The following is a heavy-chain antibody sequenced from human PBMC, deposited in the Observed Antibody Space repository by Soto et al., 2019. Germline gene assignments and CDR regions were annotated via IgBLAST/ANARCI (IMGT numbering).Heavy chain of an antibody. D-gene: IGHD3-10*01. CDR2: IIPIFGTA. V-gene: IGHV1-69*13. CDR3: ARDIRYGSEGTESNYFDY. CDR1: GGTFSSYA. J-gene: IGHJ4*02. Sequence: SVKVSCKASGGTFSSYAISWVRQAPGQGLEWMGGIIPIFGTANYAQKFQGRVTITADESTSTAYMELSSLRSEDTAVYYCARDIRYGSEGTESNYFDYWSQGTLVTVSS.